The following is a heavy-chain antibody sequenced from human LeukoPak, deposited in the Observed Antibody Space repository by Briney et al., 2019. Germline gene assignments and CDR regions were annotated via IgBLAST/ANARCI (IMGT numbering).Heavy chain of an antibody. J-gene: IGHJ4*02. Sequence: GASVKVSCTVSGYTLTELSMHWVRQAPGKGQEWMGGFDPEDGETIYAQKFQGRVTMTEDTSTDTAYMELSSLRSEDTAVYYCATPYSSSWYVLNYWGQGTLVTVSS. D-gene: IGHD6-13*01. CDR1: GYTLTELS. V-gene: IGHV1-24*01. CDR2: FDPEDGET. CDR3: ATPYSSSWYVLNY.